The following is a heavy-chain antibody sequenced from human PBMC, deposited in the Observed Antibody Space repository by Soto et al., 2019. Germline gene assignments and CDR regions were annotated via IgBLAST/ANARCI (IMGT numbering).Heavy chain of an antibody. CDR3: ASYSSSSGGNYYYYYGMDV. Sequence: QVQLVQSGAEVKKPGSSVKVSCKASGGTFSSYAISWVRQAPGQGLEWMGGLIPIFGTANYAQKFQGRVTITADESTSTAYMELSSLRSEDTAVYYCASYSSSSGGNYYYYYGMDVWGQGTTVTVSS. CDR1: GGTFSSYA. V-gene: IGHV1-69*01. D-gene: IGHD6-6*01. CDR2: LIPIFGTA. J-gene: IGHJ6*02.